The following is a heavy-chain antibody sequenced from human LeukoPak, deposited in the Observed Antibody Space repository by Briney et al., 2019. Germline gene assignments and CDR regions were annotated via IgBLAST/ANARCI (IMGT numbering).Heavy chain of an antibody. D-gene: IGHD3-10*01. CDR2: IIPIFGTA. CDR1: GGTFSSYA. J-gene: IGHJ6*03. CDR3: ARPSGSGSYRYYMDV. V-gene: IGHV1-69*01. Sequence: VKVSCKASGGTFSSYAISWVRQAPGQGLEWMGGIIPIFGTANYAQKFQGRVTITADESTSTAYMELSGLRSEDTAVYYCARPSGSGSYRYYMDVWGKGTTVTISS.